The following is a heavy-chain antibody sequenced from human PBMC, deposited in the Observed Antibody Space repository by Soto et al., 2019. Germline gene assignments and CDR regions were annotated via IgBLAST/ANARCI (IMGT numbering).Heavy chain of an antibody. V-gene: IGHV3-30-3*01. Sequence: ESGGGVVQPGRSLRLSCAASGFTFSSYAMHWVRQAPGKGLEWVAVISYDGSNKYYADSVKGRFTISRDNSKNTLYLQMNSLRAEDTAVYYCARSLGYCSGGSCYYFDYWGQGTLVTVSS. CDR3: ARSLGYCSGGSCYYFDY. J-gene: IGHJ4*02. D-gene: IGHD2-15*01. CDR2: ISYDGSNK. CDR1: GFTFSSYA.